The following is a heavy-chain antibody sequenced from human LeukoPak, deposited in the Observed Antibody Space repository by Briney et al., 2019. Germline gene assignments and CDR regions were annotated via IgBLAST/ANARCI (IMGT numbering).Heavy chain of an antibody. D-gene: IGHD5-18*01. CDR1: GFTFSDYY. Sequence: GGSLRLSCAASGFTFSDYYMSWIRQPPGQGLEWVSYISSSGDYTYYADSVKGRFTISRDNAKNSLYLQMNSLRAEDTAVYYCARDRGGPGYTYGQPLDYWGQGTLVTVSS. J-gene: IGHJ4*02. V-gene: IGHV3-11*01. CDR3: ARDRGGPGYTYGQPLDY. CDR2: ISSSGDYT.